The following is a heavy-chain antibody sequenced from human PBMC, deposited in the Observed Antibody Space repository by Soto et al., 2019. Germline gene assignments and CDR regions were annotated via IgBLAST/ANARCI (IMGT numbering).Heavy chain of an antibody. J-gene: IGHJ4*02. CDR3: ARSPRSSPYFDY. D-gene: IGHD6-13*01. V-gene: IGHV5-51*01. CDR1: GYTFSNFW. CDR2: IYPGDHET. Sequence: GESLKISCQCSGYTFSNFWIGWVRQLPGKGLEWMGIIYPGDHETGYSPSFHGRVTISADKSINTAYLQWNSLEASDTAFYFCARSPRSSPYFDYWGQGALVTVYS.